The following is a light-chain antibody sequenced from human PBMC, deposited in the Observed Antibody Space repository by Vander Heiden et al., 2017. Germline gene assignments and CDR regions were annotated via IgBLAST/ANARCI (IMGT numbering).Light chain of an antibody. CDR2: QDS. CDR1: KSGDKY. Sequence: SYELTQPPSVSASPGQPASITCAGDKSGDKYACWYQQKPGQSPVLVIYQDSKRPSGIPERFSGSNSGNTATLTISGTQAMDEADYYCQAWDSSTVVFGGGTKLTVL. V-gene: IGLV3-1*01. J-gene: IGLJ2*01. CDR3: QAWDSSTVV.